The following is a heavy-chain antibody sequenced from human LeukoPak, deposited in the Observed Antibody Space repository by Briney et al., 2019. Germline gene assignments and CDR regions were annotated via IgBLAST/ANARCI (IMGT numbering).Heavy chain of an antibody. D-gene: IGHD3-16*02. J-gene: IGHJ4*02. CDR3: AKDNPYDYVWGSYRYPSYFDY. CDR1: GFTFNNYS. V-gene: IGHV3-23*01. CDR2: INGSGGST. Sequence: PGGSLRLSCAASGFTFNNYSMSWVRQAPGKGLEWVSAINGSGGSTYYAASVKGRFTISRDNSKNTLYLQMNSLRAEDTAVYYCAKDNPYDYVWGSYRYPSYFDYWGQGTLVTVSS.